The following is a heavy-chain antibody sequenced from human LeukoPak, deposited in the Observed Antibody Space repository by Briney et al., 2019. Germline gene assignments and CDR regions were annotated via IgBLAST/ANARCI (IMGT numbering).Heavy chain of an antibody. J-gene: IGHJ4*02. V-gene: IGHV4-59*01. Sequence: SETLSLTCTVSGGSISSYYWSWIRQPPGKGLEWIGYIYYSGSTSYNPSLKSRVTISVDTSKDQFSLKLSSVTAADTAVYYCARVITMVRGVIIEYWGQGTLVTVSS. CDR1: GGSISSYY. CDR3: ARVITMVRGVIIEY. D-gene: IGHD3-10*01. CDR2: IYYSGST.